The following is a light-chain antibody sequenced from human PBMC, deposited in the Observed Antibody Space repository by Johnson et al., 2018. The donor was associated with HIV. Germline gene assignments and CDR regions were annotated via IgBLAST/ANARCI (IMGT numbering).Light chain of an antibody. CDR3: GTWDSSLGAHYV. CDR2: KNN. V-gene: IGLV1-51*02. J-gene: IGLJ1*01. CDR1: SSNIGNTY. Sequence: QSVLTQPPSVSAAPGQKVTISCSGTSSNIGNTYISWYQQLPGTAPKLLIYKNNKRPSGIPDRFSASKSGTSATLDITGLQTGDEADYYCGTWDSSLGAHYVFGTGTKVTAL.